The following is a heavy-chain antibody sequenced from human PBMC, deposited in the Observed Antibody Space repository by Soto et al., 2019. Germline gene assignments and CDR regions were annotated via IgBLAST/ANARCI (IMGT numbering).Heavy chain of an antibody. J-gene: IGHJ4*02. V-gene: IGHV1-18*01. CDR2: ISAYNGNT. D-gene: IGHD3-10*01. CDR1: GHTLASFG. Sequence: GASGKVSCKASGHTLASFGFSWVRQAPGQGLEWLGWISAYNGNTHYAQKVRDRVTLTTDTSTNTAYMELRSLTSDDTAVYYCARDQESITDRILQYWGQGTRVTVSS. CDR3: ARDQESITDRILQY.